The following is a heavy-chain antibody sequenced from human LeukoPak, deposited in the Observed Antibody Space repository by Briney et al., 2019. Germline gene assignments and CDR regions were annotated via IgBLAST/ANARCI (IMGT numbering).Heavy chain of an antibody. V-gene: IGHV1-2*02. CDR2: INPNSGGT. J-gene: IGHJ4*02. CDR3: ARDRGAGTTALYYFDY. Sequence: GASVKVSCKTSGYTFTGYYMHWVRQAPGQGLEWMGWINPNSGGTNYAQKFQGRVTMTRDTSISTAYMELSRLRSDDTAVYYCARDRGAGTTALYYFDYWGQGTLVTVSS. D-gene: IGHD3-10*01. CDR1: GYTFTGYY.